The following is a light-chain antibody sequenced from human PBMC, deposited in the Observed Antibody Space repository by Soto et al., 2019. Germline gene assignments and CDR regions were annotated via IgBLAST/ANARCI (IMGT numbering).Light chain of an antibody. V-gene: IGLV1-44*01. CDR3: AAWDDSLTGFWV. Sequence: QSVLTQPPSASGTPGQRVTIFCSGSSSNIGSNTVNWYQQLPGTAPKLLIYSNNQRPSGVPGRFSGSKSGTSASLAISRLQSEDEADYYCAAWDDSLTGFWVFGGGTKLTVL. CDR1: SSNIGSNT. J-gene: IGLJ3*02. CDR2: SNN.